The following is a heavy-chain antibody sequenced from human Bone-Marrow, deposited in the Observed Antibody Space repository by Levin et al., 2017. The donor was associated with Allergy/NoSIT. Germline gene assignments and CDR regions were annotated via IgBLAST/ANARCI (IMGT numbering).Heavy chain of an antibody. CDR2: IYWDDDV. CDR1: GFSLSTSGVS. CDR3: ARGKYQLLDAFDI. Sequence: KVSGPTLVKPTQTLTLTCTFSGFSLSTSGVSVGWIRQPPGKALEWLALIYWDDDVRYRASLKRRLVILKDHSKNKVVLPLTNVDPADTATYFCARGKYQLLDAFDIWGQGTMVTVSS. D-gene: IGHD2-2*01. J-gene: IGHJ3*02. V-gene: IGHV2-5*02.